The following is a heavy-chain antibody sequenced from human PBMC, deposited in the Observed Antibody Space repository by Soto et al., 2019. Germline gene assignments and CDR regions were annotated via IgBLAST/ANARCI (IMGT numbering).Heavy chain of an antibody. J-gene: IGHJ4*02. V-gene: IGHV1-18*01. D-gene: IGHD3-10*01. Sequence: IRSPQQDKKKGAGGGGLISAYNGNTNYAQKLQGRVTMTTDTSTSTAYMELRSLRSDDTAVYYCASRITMVRGLVPPCDSWGQGTLVTV. CDR3: ASRITMVRGLVPPCDS. CDR2: ISAYNGNT.